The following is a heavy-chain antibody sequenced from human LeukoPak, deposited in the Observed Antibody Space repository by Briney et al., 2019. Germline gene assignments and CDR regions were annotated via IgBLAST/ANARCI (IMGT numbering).Heavy chain of an antibody. CDR2: IYPNGRI. D-gene: IGHD3-22*01. J-gene: IGHJ4*02. CDR3: TREGYDRSGYFLDF. V-gene: IGHV4-59*12. Sequence: SETLSLTCSVSSGSMTDSCWSWFRQAPGKGFEWLGFIYPNGRIEYSPSLRSRVTFSVATSKLEATVRLSSVTASDTAVYYCTREGYDRSGYFLDFWGQGTLVTVSS. CDR1: SGSMTDSC.